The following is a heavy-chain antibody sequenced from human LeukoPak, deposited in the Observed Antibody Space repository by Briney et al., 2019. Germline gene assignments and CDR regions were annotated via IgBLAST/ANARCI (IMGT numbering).Heavy chain of an antibody. CDR1: GYTFTGYY. J-gene: IGHJ4*02. CDR3: AKSGEYSYGYGIDY. CDR2: INPNSGGT. V-gene: IGHV1-2*02. Sequence: ASVTVSCKASGYTFTGYYMHWVRQAPGQGLEWMGWINPNSGGTNYAQKFQGRVTMTRDTSISTAYMELSRLRSDDTAVYYCAKSGEYSYGYGIDYWGQGTLVTVSS. D-gene: IGHD5-18*01.